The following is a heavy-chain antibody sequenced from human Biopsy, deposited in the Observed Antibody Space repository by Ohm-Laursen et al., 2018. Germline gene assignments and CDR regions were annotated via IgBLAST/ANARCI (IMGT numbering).Heavy chain of an antibody. CDR3: AKADVFGTLRGANWFDS. CDR1: GFPFPNYA. V-gene: IGHV3-23*01. CDR2: INAPGGKT. J-gene: IGHJ5*01. Sequence: GSLRLSCTSSGFPFPNYAMNWDRQAPRKGLEWVSVINAPGGKTYYADSVKGRFTISRDNSKSTLYLQIHSLRAEDTAIYYCAKADVFGTLRGANWFDSWGQGTLVTVSS. D-gene: IGHD3-10*01.